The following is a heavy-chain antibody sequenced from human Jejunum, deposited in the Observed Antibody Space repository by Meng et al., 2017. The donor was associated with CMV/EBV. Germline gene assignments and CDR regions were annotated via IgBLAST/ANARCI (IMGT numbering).Heavy chain of an antibody. D-gene: IGHD3-10*01. Sequence: FIFSDSGMHWVRQASGKGLEWVGRIRSKAATYATAYAASVEGRFTISRDDSKNTAYLQMNSLKIEDTAVYYCARGSWNYYYYGMDVWGQGTTVTVSS. J-gene: IGHJ6*02. CDR2: IRSKAATYAT. V-gene: IGHV3-73*01. CDR1: FIFSDSG. CDR3: ARGSWNYYYYGMDV.